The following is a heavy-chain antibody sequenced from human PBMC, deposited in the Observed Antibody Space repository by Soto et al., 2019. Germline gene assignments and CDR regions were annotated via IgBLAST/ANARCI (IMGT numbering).Heavy chain of an antibody. D-gene: IGHD3-3*01. J-gene: IGHJ6*02. Sequence: GGSLSLSCAASGLTFSSYAMHWVRQAPGKGLEWVAVISYDGSNKYYADSVKGRFTISRDNSKNTLYLQMNSLRAEDTAVYYCARDRYYAYYDFWSGPYYGMDVWGQGTTVTVSS. V-gene: IGHV3-30-3*01. CDR2: ISYDGSNK. CDR3: ARDRYYAYYDFWSGPYYGMDV. CDR1: GLTFSSYA.